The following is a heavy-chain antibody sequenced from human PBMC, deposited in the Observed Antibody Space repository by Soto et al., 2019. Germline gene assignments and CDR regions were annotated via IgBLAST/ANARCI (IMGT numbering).Heavy chain of an antibody. Sequence: EVQLLESGGALVQPGGSLRLSCVASGFTFSSYAMSWVRQAPGKGLEWVSAISGSGDSTYYADSVQGRFAIYRDNFKHTLFLRMDSLRAEDTAVYYCAKDRMTIFGVITPGPQWVDYWGQGTLVTVSS. V-gene: IGHV3-23*01. D-gene: IGHD3-3*01. CDR1: GFTFSSYA. J-gene: IGHJ4*02. CDR2: ISGSGDST. CDR3: AKDRMTIFGVITPGPQWVDY.